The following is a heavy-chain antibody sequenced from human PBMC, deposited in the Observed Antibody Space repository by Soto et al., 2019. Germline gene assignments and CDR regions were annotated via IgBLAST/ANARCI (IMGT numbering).Heavy chain of an antibody. CDR1: GGSISSYY. D-gene: IGHD3-22*01. J-gene: IGHJ3*02. CDR3: ARLGSYYYDSSPPWHAFDI. Sequence: QVQLQESGPGLVKPSETLSLTCTVSGGSISSYYWSWIRQPPGKGLEWIGYIYYSGSTNYNPSLKSRVTISVDTSKNQFSLKLSSVTAADTAVYYCARLGSYYYDSSPPWHAFDIWGQGTMVTVSS. V-gene: IGHV4-59*08. CDR2: IYYSGST.